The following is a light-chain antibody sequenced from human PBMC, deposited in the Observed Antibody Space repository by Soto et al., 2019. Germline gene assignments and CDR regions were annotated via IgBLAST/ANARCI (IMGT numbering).Light chain of an antibody. CDR2: DAS. CDR3: QTRSNWQLT. CDR1: RSVSSY. V-gene: IGKV3-11*01. J-gene: IGKJ5*01. Sequence: EIVLTQSPATLSLSPGEPPTLSCTASRSVSSYLAWYQQKPGQDPRILIYDASNRPTDITARFSGSGSGTDFTLNISSLEPEELAVYDCQTRSNWQLTVGRGTRREI.